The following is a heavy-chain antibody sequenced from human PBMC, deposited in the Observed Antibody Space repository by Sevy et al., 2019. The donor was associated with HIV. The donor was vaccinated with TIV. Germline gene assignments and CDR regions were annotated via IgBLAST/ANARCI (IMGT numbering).Heavy chain of an antibody. D-gene: IGHD5-12*01. CDR3: ARNTGFAYGDNWFDP. V-gene: IGHV3-20*04. J-gene: IGHJ5*02. Sequence: GGSLRLSCAASGFTFENYGMSWVRQAPGKGLEWVTGINWNGGTKKYVDSVKGRFTISRDNAQNSLNLQMDSLRVEDTAVYYCARNTGFAYGDNWFDPWGPGTLVTVSS. CDR1: GFTFENYG. CDR2: INWNGGTK.